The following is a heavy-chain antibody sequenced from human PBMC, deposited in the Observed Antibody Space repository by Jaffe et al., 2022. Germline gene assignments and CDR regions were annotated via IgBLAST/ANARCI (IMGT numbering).Heavy chain of an antibody. Sequence: EVQLVESGGGLVQPGGSLRLSCAASGFTVSSNYMSWVRQAPGKGLEWVSVIYSGGSTYYADSVKGRFTISRDNSKNTLYLQMNSLRAEDTAVYYCAISGEYYYGSGSYDHFDYWGQGTLVTVSS. CDR3: AISGEYYYGSGSYDHFDY. D-gene: IGHD3-10*01. J-gene: IGHJ4*02. CDR2: IYSGGST. CDR1: GFTVSSNY. V-gene: IGHV3-66*02.